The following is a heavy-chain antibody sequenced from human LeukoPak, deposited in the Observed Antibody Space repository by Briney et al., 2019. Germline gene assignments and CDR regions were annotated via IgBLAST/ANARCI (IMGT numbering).Heavy chain of an antibody. J-gene: IGHJ4*02. CDR2: ISGDGGST. CDR3: AKDFEYSSSPGGVDY. Sequence: GGSLRLSCAASGFTFDDYAMHWVRQAPGKGLEWVSLISGDGGSTYYADSVKGRFTISRDNSKNSLYLQMNSLRTEDTALYYCAKDFEYSSSPGGVDYWGQGTLVTVSS. V-gene: IGHV3-43*02. D-gene: IGHD6-6*01. CDR1: GFTFDDYA.